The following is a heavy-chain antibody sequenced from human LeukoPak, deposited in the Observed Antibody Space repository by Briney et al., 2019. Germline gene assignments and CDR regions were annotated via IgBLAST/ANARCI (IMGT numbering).Heavy chain of an antibody. V-gene: IGHV3-21*01. CDR1: GFTFSSCS. CDR3: ARNPTRRDGYNFDY. CDR2: ISSSSSYI. Sequence: PGGSLRLSCAASGFTFSSCSMNWVRQAPGKGLEWVSSISSSSSYIYYADSVKGRFTISRDNAKNSLYLQMNSLRAEDTAVYYCARNPTRRDGYNFDYWGQGTLVTVSS. D-gene: IGHD5-24*01. J-gene: IGHJ4*02.